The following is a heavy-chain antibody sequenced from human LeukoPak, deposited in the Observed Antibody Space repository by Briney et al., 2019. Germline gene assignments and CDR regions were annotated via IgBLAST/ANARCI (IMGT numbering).Heavy chain of an antibody. V-gene: IGHV1-3*01. CDR2: INAGNGNT. Sequence: GASVKVSCKASGYTFTSYAMHWVRQAPGQRLEWMGWINAGNGNTKYSQKFQGRVTITRDTSASTAYMELSSLRSEDTAVYYRARDDDILTGSFFPDGMDVWGQGTTVTVSS. CDR3: ARDDDILTGSFFPDGMDV. D-gene: IGHD3-9*01. J-gene: IGHJ6*02. CDR1: GYTFTSYA.